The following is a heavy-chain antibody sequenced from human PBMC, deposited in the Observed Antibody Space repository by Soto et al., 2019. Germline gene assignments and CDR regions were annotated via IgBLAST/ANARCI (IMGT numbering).Heavy chain of an antibody. Sequence: SGPTLVNPTQTLTLTCTFSGFSLSTSGVGVGWIRQPPGKALEWLALIYWDDDKRYSPSLKSRLTITKDTSKNQVVLTMTNMDPVDTATYYCAHSIGPPIRFLEWSNFDYWGQGTLVTVSS. V-gene: IGHV2-5*02. D-gene: IGHD3-3*01. J-gene: IGHJ4*02. CDR2: IYWDDDK. CDR3: AHSIGPPIRFLEWSNFDY. CDR1: GFSLSTSGVG.